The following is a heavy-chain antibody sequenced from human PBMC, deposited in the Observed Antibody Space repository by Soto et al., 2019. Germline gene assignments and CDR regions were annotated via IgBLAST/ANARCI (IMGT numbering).Heavy chain of an antibody. CDR3: ARHPGIAPLNWFDP. D-gene: IGHD6-13*01. CDR2: IYYSAST. V-gene: IGHV4-59*08. J-gene: IGHJ5*02. Sequence: QVQLQESGPGLVKPSETLSLTCTVSGGSISSYYWSWIRQPPGKGLEWIGYIYYSASTNYNPSLKSRVTISVDTSKNQFSLKLSSVTAADTAVYYCARHPGIAPLNWFDPWGQGTLVTVSS. CDR1: GGSISSYY.